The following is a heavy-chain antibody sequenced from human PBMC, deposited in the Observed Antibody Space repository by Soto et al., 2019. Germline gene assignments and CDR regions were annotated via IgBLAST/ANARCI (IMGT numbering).Heavy chain of an antibody. V-gene: IGHV3-33*01. J-gene: IGHJ5*02. CDR2: IYYDGSNK. Sequence: QVQLVESGGGVVQPGRSLRISCAASGFTFSSYGIHWVRQAPGKGLEWVAVIYYDGSNKYYADSVKGRFTISRDNSKNTLYLQMTSLRSDDTAVYYWARGHGVATTMGWFDPWGQGTLVTVSS. D-gene: IGHD5-12*01. CDR3: ARGHGVATTMGWFDP. CDR1: GFTFSSYG.